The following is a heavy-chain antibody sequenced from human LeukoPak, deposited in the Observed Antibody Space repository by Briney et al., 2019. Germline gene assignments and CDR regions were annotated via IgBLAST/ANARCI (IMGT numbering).Heavy chain of an antibody. J-gene: IGHJ4*02. CDR2: ITGNGDKT. CDR3: AKGQQFESLLDH. D-gene: IGHD6-6*01. V-gene: IGHV3-23*01. CDR1: GFTFSSYA. Sequence: PGGSLRLSCAASGFTFSSYAMHWVRQAPGTGLDWVSGITGNGDKTYYADSVRGRFSITRDNSKSTLYLHMNSLRAEDTAVYYCAKGQQFESLLDHWGQGTLVTVSS.